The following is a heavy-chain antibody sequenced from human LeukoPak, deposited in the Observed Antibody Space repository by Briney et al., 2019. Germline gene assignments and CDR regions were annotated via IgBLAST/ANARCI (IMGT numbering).Heavy chain of an antibody. CDR2: ISYDGSNK. CDR3: ARDLGAEPFDY. CDR1: GFTFSSYA. V-gene: IGHV3-30*01. J-gene: IGHJ4*02. Sequence: PGGSLRLSCAASGFTFSSYAMHWVRQAPGKGLEWVAVISYDGSNKYYADSVKGRFTISRDNSKNTLYLQMNSLRAEDTAVYYCARDLGAEPFDYWGQGTLVTVST. D-gene: IGHD1-26*01.